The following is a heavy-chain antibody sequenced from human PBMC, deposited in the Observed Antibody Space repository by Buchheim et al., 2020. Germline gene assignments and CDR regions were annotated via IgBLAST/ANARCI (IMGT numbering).Heavy chain of an antibody. CDR2: INQDGSVE. V-gene: IGHV3-7*01. CDR3: ARIVFGESVFWLAP. D-gene: IGHD4-17*01. Sequence: EVQLVESGGGLVQPGESLRVSCAASGFTFNSYWMAWVRQAPGKGLEWVANINQDGSVEKYVDSVKGGFTISRDNAKNSLFLQMNSLRGEDTAVYYCARIVFGESVFWLAPWGQGTL. J-gene: IGHJ5*02. CDR1: GFTFNSYW.